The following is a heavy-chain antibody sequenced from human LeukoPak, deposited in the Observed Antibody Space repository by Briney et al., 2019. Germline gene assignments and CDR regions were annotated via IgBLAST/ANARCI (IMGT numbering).Heavy chain of an antibody. Sequence: PGGSLRLSCAASGFTFSSYSMNWVRQAPGKGLEWVSSISSSSSYIYYADSVKGRFTISRDNSKNKVYLQMNSLRAEDTAVYYCAKPGYYDSSGYHEYLQHWGQGTLVTLSS. J-gene: IGHJ1*01. CDR3: AKPGYYDSSGYHEYLQH. CDR1: GFTFSSYS. CDR2: ISSSSSYI. D-gene: IGHD3-22*01. V-gene: IGHV3-21*01.